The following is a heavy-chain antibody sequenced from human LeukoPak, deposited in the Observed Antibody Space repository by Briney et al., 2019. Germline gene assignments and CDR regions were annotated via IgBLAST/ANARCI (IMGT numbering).Heavy chain of an antibody. CDR1: GGSISSSSYY. V-gene: IGHV4-39*01. D-gene: IGHD1-1*01. J-gene: IGHJ4*02. CDR2: IYYSGST. CDR3: ARRTTGTSAIDY. Sequence: PSETLSLTCTVSGGSISSSSYYWGWIRQPRGKGLEWIVSIYYSGSTYYNPSRKSRVTISVDTSKNQFSLKLSSVPAADTAVYYCARRTTGTSAIDYWGQGTLVTVSS.